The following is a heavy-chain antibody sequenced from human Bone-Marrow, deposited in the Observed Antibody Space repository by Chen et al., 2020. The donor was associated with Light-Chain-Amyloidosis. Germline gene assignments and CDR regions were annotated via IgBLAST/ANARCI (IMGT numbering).Heavy chain of an antibody. CDR1: GVTVSSNY. D-gene: IGHD5-12*01. Sequence: EVQLVESGGGLIQPGGSLRLSCAASGVTVSSNYMSWVRQAPGKGLEWVSVIYSGGSTYYADSVKGRFTISRDNSKNTQYLQMNSLRAEDTAVYYCARNGLGTYSGYPEDYWGQGTLVTVSS. V-gene: IGHV3-53*01. CDR2: IYSGGST. J-gene: IGHJ4*02. CDR3: ARNGLGTYSGYPEDY.